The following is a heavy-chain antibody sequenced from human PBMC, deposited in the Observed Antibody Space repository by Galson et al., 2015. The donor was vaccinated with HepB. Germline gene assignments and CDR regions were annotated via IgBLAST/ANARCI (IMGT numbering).Heavy chain of an antibody. CDR3: ARTYYYDSSGYYYFDY. J-gene: IGHJ4*02. D-gene: IGHD3-22*01. CDR1: GGTFSSYA. CDR2: IIPIFGTA. V-gene: IGHV1-69*13. Sequence: SVKVSCKASGGTFSSYAISWVRQAPGQGLEWMGGIIPIFGTANYAQKFQGRVTITADESTSTAYMELSSLRSEDTAVYYCARTYYYDSSGYYYFDYWGQGTLVTVSS.